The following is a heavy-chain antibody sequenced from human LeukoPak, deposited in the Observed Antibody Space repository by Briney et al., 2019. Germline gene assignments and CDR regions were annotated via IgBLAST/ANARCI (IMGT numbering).Heavy chain of an antibody. V-gene: IGHV1-18*01. J-gene: IGHJ3*02. CDR1: GYTFTSYG. Sequence: ASVKVSCKASGYTFTSYGISWVRQAPGQGLEWMGWISAYNGNTNYAQKLQGRVTMTTDTSTSTAYMELRSLRSDDTAVYYCARNVLRYFDWLPHDAFDIWGQGTMVTVSS. CDR3: ARNVLRYFDWLPHDAFDI. CDR2: ISAYNGNT. D-gene: IGHD3-9*01.